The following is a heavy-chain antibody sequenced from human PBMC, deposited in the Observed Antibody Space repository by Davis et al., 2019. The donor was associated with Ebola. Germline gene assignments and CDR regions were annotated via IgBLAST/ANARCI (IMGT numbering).Heavy chain of an antibody. Sequence: GESLKISCATSGFTFSDFPMHWVRQAPGKGLDWVSVISYDGSKKDYADSVKGRFTISRDNSKNTLYLQMNSLRGDDTAVYYCVRDPALVVTGGGWFFGLWGRGTLVTVSS. CDR3: VRDPALVVTGGGWFFGL. CDR2: ISYDGSKK. V-gene: IGHV3-30*04. D-gene: IGHD2-21*02. CDR1: GFTFSDFP. J-gene: IGHJ2*01.